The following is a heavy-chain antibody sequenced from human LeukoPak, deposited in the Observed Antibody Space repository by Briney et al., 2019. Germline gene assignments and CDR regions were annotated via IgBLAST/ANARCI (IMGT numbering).Heavy chain of an antibody. Sequence: SETLSLTCTVSGGSISSYYWSWIRQPPGKGLEWIGYIYYSGSTNYNPSLKSRVTISVDTSKNQFSLKLSSVTAADTAVYYCAGTWGYFDYWGQGTLVTVSS. J-gene: IGHJ4*02. CDR2: IYYSGST. CDR1: GGSISSYY. V-gene: IGHV4-59*01. CDR3: AGTWGYFDY. D-gene: IGHD7-27*01.